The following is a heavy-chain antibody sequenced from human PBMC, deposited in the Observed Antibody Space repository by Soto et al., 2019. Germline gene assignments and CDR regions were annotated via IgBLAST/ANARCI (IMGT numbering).Heavy chain of an antibody. CDR2: ITQNSGNI. V-gene: IGHV3-9*01. D-gene: IGHD5-18*01. CDR3: AKERRGYSYGCDS. Sequence: QPGGSLRLSCAASGSTFDDYAMHWVRQAPGKGLEWVSGITQNSGNIAYAESVKGRFTISRDNAKNSLYLQMNSLRAEDTALYYCAKERRGYSYGCDSWGQGTLVTVSS. CDR1: GSTFDDYA. J-gene: IGHJ4*02.